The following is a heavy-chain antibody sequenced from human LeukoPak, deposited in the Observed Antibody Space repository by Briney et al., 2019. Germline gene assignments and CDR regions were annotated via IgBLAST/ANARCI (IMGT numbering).Heavy chain of an antibody. CDR2: INHSGST. CDR3: ARVPNIVVVPAAISWGFDP. V-gene: IGHV4-34*01. D-gene: IGHD2-2*02. CDR1: GGSFSGYY. Sequence: SETLSLTCAVYGGSFSGYYWSWIRQPPGKGLEWIGEINHSGSTNYNPSLKSRVTISVDTSKNQFSLKLSSVTAADTAVYYCARVPNIVVVPAAISWGFDPWGQGTPVTVSS. J-gene: IGHJ5*02.